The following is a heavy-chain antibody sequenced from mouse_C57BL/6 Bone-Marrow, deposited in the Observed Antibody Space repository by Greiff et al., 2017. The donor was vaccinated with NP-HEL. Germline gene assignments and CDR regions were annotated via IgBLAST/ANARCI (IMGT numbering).Heavy chain of an antibody. V-gene: IGHV5-12*01. D-gene: IGHD1-1*01. J-gene: IGHJ4*01. CDR3: ARHAPYYYGSIYAMDY. Sequence: EVNVVESGGGLVQPGGSLKLSCAASGFTFSDYYMYWVRQTPEKRLEWVAYISNGGGSTYYPDTVKGRFTISRDNAKNTLYLQMSRLKSEDTAMYYCARHAPYYYGSIYAMDYWGQGTSVTVSS. CDR1: GFTFSDYY. CDR2: ISNGGGST.